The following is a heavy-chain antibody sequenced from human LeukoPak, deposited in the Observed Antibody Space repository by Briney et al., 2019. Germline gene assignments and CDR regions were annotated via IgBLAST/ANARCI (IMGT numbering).Heavy chain of an antibody. CDR2: IYYSGST. Sequence: PSETLSLTCTVSGGSISSYYWSWIRQPPGKGLEWIGYIYYSGSTNYNPSLKSRVTISVDTSKNQFSLKLSSVTAADTAVYYCARMWYYDFWSGYRDWGQGTLVTVSS. J-gene: IGHJ4*02. CDR1: GGSISSYY. CDR3: ARMWYYDFWSGYRD. V-gene: IGHV4-59*01. D-gene: IGHD3-3*01.